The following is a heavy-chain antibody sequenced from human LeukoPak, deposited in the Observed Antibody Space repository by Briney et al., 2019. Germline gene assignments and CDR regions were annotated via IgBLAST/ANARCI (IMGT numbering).Heavy chain of an antibody. D-gene: IGHD2/OR15-2a*01. CDR3: ARAHSIASYYYGVDV. Sequence: PSETLSLTRAVYGGSFSGYYWSWIRQPPGKGLEWIGNIYYSGSTYYSPSLTSRVTVSVDTSENQFSLKLSSVTAADTAVYYCARAHSIASYYYGVDVWGQGTTVTVSS. J-gene: IGHJ6*02. CDR2: IYYSGST. CDR1: GGSFSGYY. V-gene: IGHV4-34*01.